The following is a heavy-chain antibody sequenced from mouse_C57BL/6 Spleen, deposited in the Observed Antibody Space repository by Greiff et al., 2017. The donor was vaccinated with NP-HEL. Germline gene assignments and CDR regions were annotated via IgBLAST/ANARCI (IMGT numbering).Heavy chain of an antibody. J-gene: IGHJ2*01. Sequence: EVMLVESGGGLVQPGGSLKLSCAASGFTFSDYYMYWVRQTPEKRLEWVAYISNGGGSTYYPDTVKGRFTISRDNAKNTLYLQMSRLKSEDTAMYYCASPDYWGQSTTLTVSS. CDR1: GFTFSDYY. CDR2: ISNGGGST. CDR3: ASPDY. V-gene: IGHV5-12*01.